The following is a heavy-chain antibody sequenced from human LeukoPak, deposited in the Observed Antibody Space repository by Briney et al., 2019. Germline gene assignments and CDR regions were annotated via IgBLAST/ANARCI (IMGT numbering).Heavy chain of an antibody. Sequence: GESLKISRKGSGYSFSSYWIGWVRQMPGKGLEWMGLINAADSDTRYSPSFQGQVLISVDKSISTAYLQWGNLKATDTALYYCARLPGTGGSCSKTFDYWGKGTLVTVSS. CDR2: INAADSDT. D-gene: IGHD2-15*01. V-gene: IGHV5-51*01. CDR1: GYSFSSYW. CDR3: ARLPGTGGSCSKTFDY. J-gene: IGHJ4*02.